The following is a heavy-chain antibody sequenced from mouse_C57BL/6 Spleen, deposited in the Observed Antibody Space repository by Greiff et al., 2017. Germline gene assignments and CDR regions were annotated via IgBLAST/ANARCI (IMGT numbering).Heavy chain of an antibody. D-gene: IGHD3-2*02. CDR2: INPNYGTT. CDR1: GYSFTDYN. Sequence: VQLKQSGPELVKPGASVKISCKASGYSFTDYNMNWVKQSNGKSLEWIGVINPNYGTTSYNQKFKGKATLTVDQSSSTAYMQLNSLTSEDSAVYYCAKTAQATGAWFAYWGQGTLVTVSA. V-gene: IGHV1-39*01. J-gene: IGHJ3*01. CDR3: AKTAQATGAWFAY.